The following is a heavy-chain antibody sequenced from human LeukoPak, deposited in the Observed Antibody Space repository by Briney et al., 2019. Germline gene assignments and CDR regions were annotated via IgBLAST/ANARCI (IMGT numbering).Heavy chain of an antibody. J-gene: IGHJ6*02. V-gene: IGHV3-30-3*01. D-gene: IGHD3-16*01. CDR1: GFTFSSYA. Sequence: GGSLRLSCAASGFTFSSYAMHWVRQAPGKELEWVAVISYDGSNKYYADSVKGRFTISRDNSKNTLYLQMNSLRAEDTAVYYCARGGGLDVWGQGATVTVSS. CDR2: ISYDGSNK. CDR3: ARGGGLDV.